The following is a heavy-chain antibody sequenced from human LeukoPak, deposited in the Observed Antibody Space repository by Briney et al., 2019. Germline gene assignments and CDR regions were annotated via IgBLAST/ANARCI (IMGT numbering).Heavy chain of an antibody. V-gene: IGHV4-4*09. CDR2: INSRGST. CDR1: GGSISSSY. CDR3: ARLRDGGNSPFDY. Sequence: KPSETLSLTCTVSGGSISSSYWSWIRQPPGKGLEWIGYINSRGSTNYNPSLKSRVTTSLDTSKSQFSLKLSSVTAADTAVYYCARLRDGGNSPFDYWGQGTLVTVSS. D-gene: IGHD4-23*01. J-gene: IGHJ4*02.